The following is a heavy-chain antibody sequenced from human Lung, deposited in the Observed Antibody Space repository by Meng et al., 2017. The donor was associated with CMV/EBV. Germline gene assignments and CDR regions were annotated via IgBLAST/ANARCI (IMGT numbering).Heavy chain of an antibody. CDR1: FIKYD. Sequence: FIKYDIQGIHQDTGQGLEWTGRINEYGGGTNHEQEFRGRVKMTRDTATDTAYMEMSRLTSDDTAVYYCARDGSLNGTNYYYYNGVDVWGLGTTVTVSS. D-gene: IGHD2-2*03. V-gene: IGHV1-2*06. CDR3: ARDGSLNGTNYYYYNGVDV. J-gene: IGHJ6*02. CDR2: INEYGGGT.